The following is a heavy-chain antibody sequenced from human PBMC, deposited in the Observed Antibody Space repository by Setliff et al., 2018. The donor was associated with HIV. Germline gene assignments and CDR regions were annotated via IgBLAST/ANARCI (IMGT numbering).Heavy chain of an antibody. CDR3: ARRNGDYYFDY. D-gene: IGHD4-17*01. Sequence: GAYLRLSCAASGFTFSSYDMHWVRQAIGKGLEWVSAIGIAGDTYYPGSVKGRFTISRENAKNSLYLQMNSLRAGDTAVYFCARRNGDYYFDYWGQGTLVTVSS. V-gene: IGHV3-13*01. J-gene: IGHJ4*02. CDR1: GFTFSSYD. CDR2: IGIAGDT.